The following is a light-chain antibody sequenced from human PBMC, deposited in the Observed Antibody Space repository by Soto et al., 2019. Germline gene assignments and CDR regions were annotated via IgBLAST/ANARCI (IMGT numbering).Light chain of an antibody. J-gene: IGLJ2*01. CDR2: LNSDGSH. V-gene: IGLV4-69*01. CDR3: QTWGTGIHVV. CDR1: SGLNSYA. Sequence: QLVLTQSPSASASLGASVKLTCTLSSGLNSYAIAWHQQQPQKGPRYLMKLNSDGSHRKGDGVPDRFSGSSSGAERYLTVSSLQSEDEADYYCQTWGTGIHVVFGGGTKVTVL.